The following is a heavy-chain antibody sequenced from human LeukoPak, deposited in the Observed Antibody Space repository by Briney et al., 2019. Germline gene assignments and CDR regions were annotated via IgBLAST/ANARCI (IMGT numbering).Heavy chain of an antibody. V-gene: IGHV3-74*01. J-gene: IGHJ3*02. CDR2: INSDGSST. CDR3: ARDREKSGTTYYDFWSGYYRAGDDAFDI. D-gene: IGHD3-3*01. CDR1: GFTFSSYW. Sequence: GWPLRLSCAASGFTFSSYWMHWVRQAPGKGLVWVSRINSDGSSTSYAGSVKGRFTISRDNAKNTLYLQMNSLRAEDTAVYYCARDREKSGTTYYDFWSGYYRAGDDAFDIWGQGTMVTVSS.